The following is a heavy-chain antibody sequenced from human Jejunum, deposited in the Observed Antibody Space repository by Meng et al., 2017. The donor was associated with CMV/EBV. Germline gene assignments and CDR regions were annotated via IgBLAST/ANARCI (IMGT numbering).Heavy chain of an antibody. Sequence: LEDRVGELLMHVDLLRPARRTSDFTFSEQAIACMRQSPERELEKVQRYGRSDITNEYADSVKGRFTISRDNSNNSLYLHMKGLRGEVTAVYYCAQDRNYGSGTENNWFDSWGQGTLVTVSS. CDR1: DFTFSEQA. CDR3: AQDRNYGSGTENNWFDS. CDR2: YGRSDITN. V-gene: IGHV3-23*04. D-gene: IGHD3-10*01. J-gene: IGHJ5*01.